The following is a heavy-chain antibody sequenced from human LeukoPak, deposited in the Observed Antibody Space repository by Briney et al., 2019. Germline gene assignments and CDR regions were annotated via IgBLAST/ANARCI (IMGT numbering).Heavy chain of an antibody. V-gene: IGHV3-48*01. CDR1: GFTFSSYS. CDR3: ASMPLEMATTGHGY. D-gene: IGHD5-24*01. CDR2: ISSSSSTI. J-gene: IGHJ4*02. Sequence: GGSLRLSCAASGFTFSSYSMNWVRQAPGKGLEWVSYISSSSSTIYCADSVKGRFTISRDNAKNSLYLQMNSLRAEDTAVYYCASMPLEMATTGHGYWGQGTLVTVSS.